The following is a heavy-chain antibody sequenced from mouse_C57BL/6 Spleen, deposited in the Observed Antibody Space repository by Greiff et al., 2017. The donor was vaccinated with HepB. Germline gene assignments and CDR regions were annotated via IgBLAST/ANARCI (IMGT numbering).Heavy chain of an antibody. D-gene: IGHD2-3*01. J-gene: IGHJ1*03. CDR1: GFTFSDYG. V-gene: IGHV5-17*01. CDR3: ARTGWLLHWYFDV. CDR2: ISSGSSTI. Sequence: EVKVVESGGGLVKPGGSLKLSCAASGFTFSDYGMHWVRQAPEKGLEWVAYISSGSSTIYYADTVKGRFTISRDNAKNTLFLQMTSLRSEDTAMYYCARTGWLLHWYFDVWGTGTTVTVSS.